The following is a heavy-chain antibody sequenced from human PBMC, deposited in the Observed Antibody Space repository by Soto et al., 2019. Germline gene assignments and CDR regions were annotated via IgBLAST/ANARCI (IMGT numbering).Heavy chain of an antibody. V-gene: IGHV1-18*04. CDR3: AREWRTFGGVIVPPPYFDY. CDR1: GYTFTSYG. J-gene: IGHJ4*02. CDR2: ISAYNGNT. Sequence: QVQLVQSGAEVKKPGASVKVSCKASGYTFTSYGISWVRQAPGQGLEWMGWISAYNGNTNYAQKLQGRVTMTTDTSTSTAYMELRSLRSDDTAVYYCAREWRTFGGVIVPPPYFDYWGQGTLVTVSS. D-gene: IGHD3-16*02.